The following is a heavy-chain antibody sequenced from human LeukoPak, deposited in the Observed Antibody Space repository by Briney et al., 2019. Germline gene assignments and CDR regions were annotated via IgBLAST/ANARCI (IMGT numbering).Heavy chain of an antibody. D-gene: IGHD2-21*01. V-gene: IGHV3-11*01. J-gene: IGHJ4*02. CDR1: GCSLNDYY. CDR2: ISFSGSTI. CDR3: ARVSSGVEAIYYFDY. Sequence: GRSLRLSCAASGCSLNDYYMSWIRQAPGKGLEWISYISFSGSTIYYADSVRGRFATSRDNAKNSLYLQMNSLRADDTALYYCARVSSGVEAIYYFDYWGQGTMVTVSS.